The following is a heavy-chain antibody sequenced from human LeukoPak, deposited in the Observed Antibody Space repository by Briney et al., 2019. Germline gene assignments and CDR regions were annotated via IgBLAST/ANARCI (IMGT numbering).Heavy chain of an antibody. CDR2: ISSSSSYI. V-gene: IGHV3-21*01. D-gene: IGHD5-24*01. CDR3: ARGGDGYTLRY. CDR1: GFTFSSYS. J-gene: IGHJ4*02. Sequence: GGSLRLSCAASGFTFSSYSMNWVRQAPGKGLEWVSSISSSSSYIYYADSVKGRFTISRDNAKNSLYLQMNSLRTEDMAVYYCARGGDGYTLRYWGQGALVTVSS.